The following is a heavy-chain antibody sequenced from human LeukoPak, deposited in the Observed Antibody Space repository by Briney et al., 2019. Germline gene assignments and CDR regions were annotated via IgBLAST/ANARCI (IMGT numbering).Heavy chain of an antibody. CDR2: IYYSGST. Sequence: SETLSLTCTVSGGSISSSIYYWGWIRQPPGKGLEWIGSIYYSGSTSYNPSLKSRVTISVDTSKNQFSLKLSSVTAADTAVYYCARGMTSRLGGYFDYWGQGTLVTVSS. J-gene: IGHJ4*02. CDR1: GGSISSSIYY. V-gene: IGHV4-39*01. CDR3: ARGMTSRLGGYFDY. D-gene: IGHD2-21*02.